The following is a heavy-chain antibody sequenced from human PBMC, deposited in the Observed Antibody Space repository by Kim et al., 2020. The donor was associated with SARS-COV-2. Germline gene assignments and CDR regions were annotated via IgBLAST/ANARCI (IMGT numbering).Heavy chain of an antibody. Sequence: GGSLRLSCAASGFSLSTSWMAWVRQAPGQGLEWVVNIKEDGSEKYYVDSVKGRFTISRDNAKNSLYLQMNNLRAEDTAVYYCARSARESDAAFDIWGQGTLVTVSS. D-gene: IGHD3-10*01. CDR3: ARSARESDAAFDI. J-gene: IGHJ3*02. V-gene: IGHV3-7*01. CDR2: IKEDGSEK. CDR1: GFSLSTSW.